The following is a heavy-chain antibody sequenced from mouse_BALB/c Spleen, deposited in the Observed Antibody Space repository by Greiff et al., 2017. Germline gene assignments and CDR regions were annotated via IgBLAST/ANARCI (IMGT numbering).Heavy chain of an antibody. J-gene: IGHJ1*01. D-gene: IGHD1-1*02. CDR3: AREGGSYWYFDV. Sequence: QVQLQQPGAELVKPGAPVKLSCKASGYTFTSYWMNWVKQRPGRGLEWIGRIDPSDSETHYNQKFKDKATLTVDKSSSTAYIQLSSLTSEDSAVYYCAREGGSYWYFDVWGAGTTVTVSS. CDR1: GYTFTSYW. V-gene: IGHV1-69*02. CDR2: IDPSDSET.